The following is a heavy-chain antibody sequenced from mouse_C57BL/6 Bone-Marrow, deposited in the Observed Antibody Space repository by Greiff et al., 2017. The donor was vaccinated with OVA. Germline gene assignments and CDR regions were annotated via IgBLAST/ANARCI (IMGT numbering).Heavy chain of an antibody. CDR2: ISSGGSYT. J-gene: IGHJ1*03. V-gene: IGHV5-6*01. CDR3: ARRTVVAHWYFDV. Sequence: EVQLVESGGDLVKPGGSLKLSCAASGFTFSSYGMSWVRQTPDKRLEWVATISSGGSYTYYPDSVKGRFTISIDNAKNTLYLQMSSLKSEDTAMYYCARRTVVAHWYFDVWGTGTTVTVSS. D-gene: IGHD1-1*01. CDR1: GFTFSSYG.